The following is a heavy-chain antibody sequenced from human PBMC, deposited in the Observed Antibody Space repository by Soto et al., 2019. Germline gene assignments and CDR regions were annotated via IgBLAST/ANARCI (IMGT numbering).Heavy chain of an antibody. CDR3: AKETGVDFWSGYTYDPYYFDY. CDR1: GFTFSSYA. V-gene: IGHV3-23*01. CDR2: ISGSGGST. J-gene: IGHJ4*02. Sequence: GGSLRLSCAASGFTFSSYAMSWVRQAPGKGLEWVSAISGSGGSTYSADSVKGRLTISRDNSKNTLYLQMNSLRAEDTAVYYCAKETGVDFWSGYTYDPYYFDYWGQGTLVTVSS. D-gene: IGHD3-3*01.